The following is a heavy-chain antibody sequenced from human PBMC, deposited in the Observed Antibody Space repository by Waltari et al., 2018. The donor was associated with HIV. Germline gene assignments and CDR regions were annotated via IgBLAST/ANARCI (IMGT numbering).Heavy chain of an antibody. Sequence: QLXXQESGPXLVKPSETLXLTCTVSXGTIHSRRYYRGWIRQTPRKGLEXXXSIXYSXXXXYNPSLTSRVXXXXXTXXXQFSLXXXXVTAADTAVYXCARGXXXYXXXXXYSYWGQGTLVTVSS. D-gene: IGHD2-15*01. CDR1: XGTIHSRRYY. CDR3: ARGXXXYXXXXXYSY. J-gene: IGHJ4*02. CDR2: IXYSXXX. V-gene: IGHV4-39*01.